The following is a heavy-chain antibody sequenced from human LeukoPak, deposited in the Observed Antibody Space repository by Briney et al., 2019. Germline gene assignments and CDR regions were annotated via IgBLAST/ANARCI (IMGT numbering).Heavy chain of an antibody. CDR3: AKDPRKGYYYDSSGYPKGFDY. CDR1: GFTFSSYD. D-gene: IGHD3-22*01. J-gene: IGHJ4*02. CDR2: ISGSGGST. V-gene: IGHV3-23*01. Sequence: GGSLRLSCAASGFTFSSYDMSWVRQAPGKGLEWVSAISGSGGSTYYADSVKGRFTISRDNSKNTLYLQMNSLRAEDTAVYYCAKDPRKGYYYDSSGYPKGFDYWGQGTLVTVSS.